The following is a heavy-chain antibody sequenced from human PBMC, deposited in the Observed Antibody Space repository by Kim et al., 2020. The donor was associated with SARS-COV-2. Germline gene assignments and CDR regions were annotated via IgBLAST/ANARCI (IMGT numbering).Heavy chain of an antibody. V-gene: IGHV5-51*01. Sequence: YSPSFQGQVTISADKSISTAYLQWSSLKASDTAMYYCARRSDIAGYAFDIWGQGTMVTVSS. D-gene: IGHD6-13*01. CDR3: ARRSDIAGYAFDI. J-gene: IGHJ3*02.